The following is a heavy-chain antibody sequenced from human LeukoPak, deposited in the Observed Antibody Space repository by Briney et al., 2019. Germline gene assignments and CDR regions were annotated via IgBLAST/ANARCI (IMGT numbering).Heavy chain of an antibody. CDR3: ARHRYDPTAFDY. Sequence: TSETLSLTCTVSGGSISSGGYYWSWIRQPPGKGLEWIGYIYHSGSTYYNPSLKSRVTISVDRSKNQFSLKLSSVTAADTAVYYCARHRYDPTAFDYWGQGTLVTVSS. J-gene: IGHJ4*02. CDR1: GGSISSGGYY. D-gene: IGHD5-12*01. CDR2: IYHSGST. V-gene: IGHV4-30-2*01.